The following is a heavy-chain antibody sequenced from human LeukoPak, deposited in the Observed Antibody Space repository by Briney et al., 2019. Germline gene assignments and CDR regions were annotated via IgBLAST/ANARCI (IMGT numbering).Heavy chain of an antibody. CDR1: GYSFTSYW. D-gene: IGHD3-22*01. CDR3: ARMRVTYYYDSSGYYLYYFDY. CDR2: IYPGDSDT. Sequence: GESLKISCKGSGYSFTSYWIGWVRQMPGKGLEWMGIIYPGDSDTRYSPSFQGQVTISADKSISTAYLQWSSLKASDTAMYYCARMRVTYYYDSSGYYLYYFDYWGQGTLVTVSS. V-gene: IGHV5-51*01. J-gene: IGHJ4*02.